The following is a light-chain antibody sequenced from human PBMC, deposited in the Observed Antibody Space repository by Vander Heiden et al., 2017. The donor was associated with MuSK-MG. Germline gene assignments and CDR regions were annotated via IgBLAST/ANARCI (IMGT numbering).Light chain of an antibody. Sequence: QSALTQPASISGSPGQSITISCIGTYSDIGRYDYVSWFQQHPGKVPKHLIFDVSNRPSGVSNRFSGSKSGDTASLTISGLQAEDEADYYCSSYGPRSTLVFGGGTRLTVL. CDR3: SSYGPRSTLV. J-gene: IGLJ2*01. CDR1: YSDIGRYDY. V-gene: IGLV2-14*03. CDR2: DVS.